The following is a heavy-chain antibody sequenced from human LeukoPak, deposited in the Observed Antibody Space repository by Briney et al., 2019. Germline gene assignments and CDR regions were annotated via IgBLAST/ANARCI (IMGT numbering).Heavy chain of an antibody. V-gene: IGHV5-51*01. Sequence: GESLKISCKSPGYRFTNYWIGWGRPRPGKGLEWMGIIYPCDSDTRYSPSFQGQVTISADKSISTAYLQWISLKASDTAMYYCARTITMSYRDAFDIWGQGTMVTVSS. D-gene: IGHD3-22*01. J-gene: IGHJ3*02. CDR2: IYPCDSDT. CDR3: ARTITMSYRDAFDI. CDR1: GYRFTNYW.